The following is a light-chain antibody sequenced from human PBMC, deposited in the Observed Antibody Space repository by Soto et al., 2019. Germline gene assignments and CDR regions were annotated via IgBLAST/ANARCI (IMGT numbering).Light chain of an antibody. CDR2: DAS. V-gene: IGKV1-5*01. CDR1: QSISTW. CDR3: QQYNSYST. J-gene: IGKJ1*01. Sequence: DIQMTQSPSTLSASVGDRVTITCRASQSISTWLAWYQQKPGKAPKLLIYDASSLESAVPSRFSGSGSGAEFTLTISSLQPEDFASYYCQQYNSYSTVGQGTKVDIK.